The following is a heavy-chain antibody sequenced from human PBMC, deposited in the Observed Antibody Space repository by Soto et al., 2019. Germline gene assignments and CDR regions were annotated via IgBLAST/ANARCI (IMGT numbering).Heavy chain of an antibody. V-gene: IGHV3-30*18. D-gene: IGHD5-12*01. Sequence: QVQLVESGGGVVQPGRSLRLSCAASGFTFSSYGMHWVRQAPGKGLEWVAVISYDGSNKYYADSVKGRFTISRDNSKNTVYLQMNSLRAEDTAVYYCAKDSIQDSGYARKRRYYYYYMDVWGKGTTVTVSS. CDR3: AKDSIQDSGYARKRRYYYYYMDV. CDR1: GFTFSSYG. CDR2: ISYDGSNK. J-gene: IGHJ6*03.